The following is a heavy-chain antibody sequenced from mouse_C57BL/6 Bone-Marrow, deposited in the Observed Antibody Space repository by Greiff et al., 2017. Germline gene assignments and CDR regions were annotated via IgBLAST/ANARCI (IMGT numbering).Heavy chain of an antibody. V-gene: IGHV1-59*01. CDR1: GYTFTSYW. D-gene: IGHD1-1*01. J-gene: IGHJ3*01. Sequence: VQLQQPGAELVRPGTSVKLSCKASGYTFTSYWMHWVKQRPGQGLEWIGVIDPSDSYTNYNQKFKGKATLTVDTSSSTAYMQLSSLTYEDSAVYYCARAPIITTVVDAWFAYWGQGTLVTVSA. CDR2: IDPSDSYT. CDR3: ARAPIITTVVDAWFAY.